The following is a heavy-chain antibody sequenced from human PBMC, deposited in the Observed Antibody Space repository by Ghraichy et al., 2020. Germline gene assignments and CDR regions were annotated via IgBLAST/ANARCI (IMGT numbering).Heavy chain of an antibody. D-gene: IGHD3-22*01. CDR2: IKSKTDGGTI. Sequence: GGSLRLSCAASGFSFNNAWMSWVRQAPGKGLEWVGRIKSKTDGGTIDYAAPVKGRFTISREDSENTLFLHMNSLKTEDTAVYYCATFLNYVDSSGFSYYYYPAMDVWGQGTTVTVSS. V-gene: IGHV3-15*01. CDR1: GFSFNNAW. J-gene: IGHJ6*02. CDR3: ATFLNYVDSSGFSYYYYPAMDV.